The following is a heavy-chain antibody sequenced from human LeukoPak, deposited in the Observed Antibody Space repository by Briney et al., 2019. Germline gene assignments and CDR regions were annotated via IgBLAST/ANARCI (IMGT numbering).Heavy chain of an antibody. CDR3: AKDRRAGAWYGSHLDY. J-gene: IGHJ4*02. CDR2: IRYEGSNE. V-gene: IGHV3-30*02. Sequence: PGGSLRLSLAGSGFTFSNYGKYWVRPAAGKGLEGVAFIRYEGSNEYYVDSVKGRFPISRDNSKTTLYLQMNSLRVEDTALYYCAKDRRAGAWYGSHLDYWGQGTLVTAS. D-gene: IGHD6-13*01. CDR1: GFTFSNYG.